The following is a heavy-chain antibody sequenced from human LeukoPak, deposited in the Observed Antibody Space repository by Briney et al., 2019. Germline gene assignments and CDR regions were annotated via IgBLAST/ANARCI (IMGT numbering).Heavy chain of an antibody. J-gene: IGHJ4*02. CDR2: INHSGST. D-gene: IGHD3-9*01. CDR3: ASVDILTGYYTFDY. CDR1: GGSFSGYY. Sequence: SETLSLTCAVYGGSFSGYYWSWIRQPPGKGLEWIGEINHSGSTNYNPSLKSRVTISVDTSKNQFSLKLSSVTAADTAVYYCASVDILTGYYTFDYWGQGTLVTVSS. V-gene: IGHV4-34*01.